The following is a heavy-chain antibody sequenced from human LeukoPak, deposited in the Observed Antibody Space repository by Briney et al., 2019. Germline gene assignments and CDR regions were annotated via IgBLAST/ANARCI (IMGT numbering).Heavy chain of an antibody. D-gene: IGHD3-22*01. J-gene: IGHJ4*02. CDR1: GYTFTSYD. V-gene: IGHV1-8*03. CDR2: MNPNSGNT. CDR3: ARGGRANYYDSSGPTEFFFDY. Sequence: ASVKVSCKASGYTFTSYDINWVRQVTGQGLEWMGWMNPNSGNTGYAQKFQGRVTITRNTSISTAYMELSSLRSEDTAVYYCARGGRANYYDSSGPTEFFFDYWGQGTLVTVSS.